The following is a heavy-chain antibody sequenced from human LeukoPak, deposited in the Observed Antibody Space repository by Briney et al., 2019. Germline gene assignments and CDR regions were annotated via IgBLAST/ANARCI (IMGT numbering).Heavy chain of an antibody. J-gene: IGHJ6*03. D-gene: IGHD6-19*01. CDR1: GYTFTSYY. Sequence: ASVKVSCKASGYTFTSYYMRWVRQAHGQGVEGMGIINASGCITSYAQKFQGRVTMTRDTSTSTVYMELSSLRSEDTAVYYCARDGFVSSGWYDWYYYMDVWGKGTTVTVSS. CDR3: ARDGFVSSGWYDWYYYMDV. CDR2: INASGCIT. V-gene: IGHV1-46*01.